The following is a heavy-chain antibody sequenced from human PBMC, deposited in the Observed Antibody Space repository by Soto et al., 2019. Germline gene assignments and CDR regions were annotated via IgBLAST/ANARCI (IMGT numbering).Heavy chain of an antibody. J-gene: IGHJ4*02. CDR2: ISAHNGNT. CDR1: GYTFTSYG. Sequence: QVQLVQTGAEVKKPGASVKVSCKASGYTFTSYGITWVRQAPGQGLEWMGWISAHNGNTKYAQKLQGRVTMTTDTSTSTAYMEVRSLRSDDTAVYYCARDTAMALPDAWGQGTLVTVSS. D-gene: IGHD5-18*01. V-gene: IGHV1-18*01. CDR3: ARDTAMALPDA.